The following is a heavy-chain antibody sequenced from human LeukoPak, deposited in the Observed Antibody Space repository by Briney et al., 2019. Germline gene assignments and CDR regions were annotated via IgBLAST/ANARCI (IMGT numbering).Heavy chain of an antibody. CDR2: IYYSGST. Sequence: SETLFLTCTVSGGSISSYYWSWIRQPPGKGLEWIGYIYYSGSTNYNPSLKSRVTISVDTSKNQFSLKLSSVTAADTAVYYCARGIVGATNSRGAFDIWGQGTMVTVSS. V-gene: IGHV4-59*01. D-gene: IGHD1-26*01. CDR1: GGSISSYY. CDR3: ARGIVGATNSRGAFDI. J-gene: IGHJ3*02.